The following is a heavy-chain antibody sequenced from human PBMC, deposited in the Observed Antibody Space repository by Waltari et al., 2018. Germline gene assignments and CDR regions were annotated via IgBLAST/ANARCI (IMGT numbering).Heavy chain of an antibody. CDR2: ISGSGGST. J-gene: IGHJ6*02. V-gene: IGHV3-23*01. CDR1: GFTFSSYA. Sequence: EVQLLESGGGLVQPGGSLRLSCAASGFTFSSYAMSWVRQAPGKGLGWVSAISGSGGSTYYADAVKGRFTSSRDNSKNTLYLQMNSLRAEDTAVYYCAKDQSRRLGDYDVWGQGTTVTVSS. CDR3: AKDQSRRLGDYDV. D-gene: IGHD4-17*01.